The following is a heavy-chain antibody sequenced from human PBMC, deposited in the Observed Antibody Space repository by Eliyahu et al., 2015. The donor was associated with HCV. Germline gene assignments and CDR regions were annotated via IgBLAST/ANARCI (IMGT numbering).Heavy chain of an antibody. CDR2: INHGGST. D-gene: IGHD3-10*01. CDR1: GGSLTTYY. V-gene: IGHV4-34*02. J-gene: IGHJ6*02. CDR3: VRGSEEANIWFGELWSYSMDV. Sequence: QVQLQQWGAGLLKPSETLSLTCAVSGGSLTTYYWXWFRQSPGKGLEWIGDINHGGSTNYSPSLKSRVTISLDTSKKHLSLKLNSVTATDTAVYYCVRGSEEANIWFGELWSYSMDVWGQGTTVTVSS.